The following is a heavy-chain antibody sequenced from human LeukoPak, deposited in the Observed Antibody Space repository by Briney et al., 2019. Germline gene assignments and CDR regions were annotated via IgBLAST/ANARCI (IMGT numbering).Heavy chain of an antibody. V-gene: IGHV1-2*02. D-gene: IGHD2-8*01. CDR3: ARGYCTNGVCHIPYFDY. J-gene: IGHJ4*02. Sequence: ASVKVSCKASGYTFTGYYMHWVRQDPGQGLEWMGWINPNSGGTNYAQKFQGRVTMTRDTSSSTAYMELSRLRSDDTAVYYCARGYCTNGVCHIPYFDYWGQGTLVTVSS. CDR1: GYTFTGYY. CDR2: INPNSGGT.